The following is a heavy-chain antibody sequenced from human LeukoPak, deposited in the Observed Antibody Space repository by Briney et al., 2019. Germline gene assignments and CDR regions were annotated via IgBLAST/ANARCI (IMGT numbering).Heavy chain of an antibody. D-gene: IGHD3-22*01. CDR3: AKGQKSSGYLYFDY. CDR2: ITTSGTNE. V-gene: IGHV3-48*03. J-gene: IGHJ4*02. CDR1: GFTFSSYE. Sequence: GGSLRLSCAASGFTFSSYEMNWVRQAPGKGLEWVAYITTSGTNEYYADSVKGRFTISRDNSKNTLYLQMNSLRAEDTAVYYCAKGQKSSGYLYFDYWGQGTLVTVSS.